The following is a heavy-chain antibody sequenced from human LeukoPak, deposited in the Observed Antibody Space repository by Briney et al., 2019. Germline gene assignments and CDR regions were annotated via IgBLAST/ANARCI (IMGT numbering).Heavy chain of an antibody. CDR2: ISSSSDYT. J-gene: IGHJ1*01. Sequence: GGSLRLSCAASGFTFSDYYMSWIRQAPGKGLEWVSYISSSSDYTNYADSVKGRFTISRDNAKNSLYLQMNSLRAEDTAVYYCARGPHCSSTSCYSEYFHHWGQGTLVTVSS. CDR1: GFTFSDYY. CDR3: ARGPHCSSTSCYSEYFHH. V-gene: IGHV3-11*05. D-gene: IGHD2-2*01.